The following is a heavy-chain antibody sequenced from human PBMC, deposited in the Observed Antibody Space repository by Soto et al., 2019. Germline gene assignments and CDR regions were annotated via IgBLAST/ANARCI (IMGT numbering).Heavy chain of an antibody. Sequence: QVQMVQSGAEVKKPGASVKVSCKASGHTFTGHHMHWVRQAPGQGLEWMGLIDLDIGDTKYAQKFQGRVTSTSDTSITTAYMELRWLRSDDTAVYYCSLEPTGTAGFDYWGQGTLVTVSS. J-gene: IGHJ4*02. CDR2: IDLDIGDT. CDR3: SLEPTGTAGFDY. D-gene: IGHD2-21*02. V-gene: IGHV1-2*02. CDR1: GHTFTGHH.